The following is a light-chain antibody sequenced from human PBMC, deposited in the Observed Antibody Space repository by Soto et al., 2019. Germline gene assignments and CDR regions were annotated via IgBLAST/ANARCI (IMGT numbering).Light chain of an antibody. CDR2: KAS. CDR3: QHYNRYSEA. V-gene: IGKV1-5*03. J-gene: IGKJ1*01. Sequence: GDRVTISCRASQTISSWLAWYQQKPGKAPKILIYKASTLKSGVPSRFSGSGSGTELTLTSSSRQPDDFATYYCQHYNRYSEAFGQGTKVDI. CDR1: QTISSW.